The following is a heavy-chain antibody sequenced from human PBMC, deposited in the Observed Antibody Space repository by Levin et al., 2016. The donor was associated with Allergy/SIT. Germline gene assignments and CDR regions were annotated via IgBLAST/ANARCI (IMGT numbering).Heavy chain of an antibody. CDR2: ISHTGST. CDR3: ARSGWRSYFEY. Sequence: WIRQPPGKGLEWIGEISHTGSTNYNPSLKSRVTISEDTSKNQFSLKLSSVTAADTAVYYCARSGWRSYFEYWGQGTLVTVSS. V-gene: IGHV4-34*01. J-gene: IGHJ4*02. D-gene: IGHD3-10*01.